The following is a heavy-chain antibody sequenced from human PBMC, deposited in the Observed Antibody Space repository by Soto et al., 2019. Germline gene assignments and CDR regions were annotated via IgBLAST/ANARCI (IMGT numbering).Heavy chain of an antibody. V-gene: IGHV2-5*02. CDR1: GFSLSSTRMA. J-gene: IGHJ4*02. D-gene: IGHD6-19*01. Sequence: QITLKESGPTLVKPTQTLTLTCTFSGFSLSSTRMAVGWIRQPPGKALEWLAPIYGDDDKRYSPFLKSKLTINKDTSKNQVVLTMSNMDPVDTARYYCAHIVVAGLGYYFDYWGQGTLVTVSS. CDR3: AHIVVAGLGYYFDY. CDR2: IYGDDDK.